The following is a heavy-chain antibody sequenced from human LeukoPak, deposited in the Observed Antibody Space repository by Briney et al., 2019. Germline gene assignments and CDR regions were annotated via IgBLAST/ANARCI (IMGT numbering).Heavy chain of an antibody. D-gene: IGHD7-27*01. V-gene: IGHV1-46*01. CDR1: GYTFTSYY. CDR3: ARPSTPNWEWYNWFDP. CDR2: INPSGGST. Sequence: ASVKVSCKASGYTFTSYYMHWVRRAPGQGLEWMGIINPSGGSTSYAQKFQGRVTMTRDMSTSTVYMELSSLRSEDTAVYYCARPSTPNWEWYNWFDPWGQGTLVTVSS. J-gene: IGHJ5*02.